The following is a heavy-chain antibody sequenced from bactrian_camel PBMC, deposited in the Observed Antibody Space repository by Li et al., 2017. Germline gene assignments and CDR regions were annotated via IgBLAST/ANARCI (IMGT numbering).Heavy chain of an antibody. CDR3: TKDSTDALWASTH. V-gene: IGHV3S1*01. J-gene: IGHJ4*01. CDR2: LSSFSIIGA. Sequence: VQLVESGGGLVQPGGSLRISCAASGFTFSSYLTSWVRQAPGKGLEWVSHLSSFSIIGATYTDSVMGRFTISRDNAKNSLYLHLNSLKTEDTAMYYCTKDSTDALWASTHWGQGTQVTVS. D-gene: IGHD1*01. CDR1: GFTFSSYL.